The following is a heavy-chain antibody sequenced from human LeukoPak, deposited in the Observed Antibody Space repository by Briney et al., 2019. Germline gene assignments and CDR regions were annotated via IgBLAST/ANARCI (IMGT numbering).Heavy chain of an antibody. D-gene: IGHD2-2*03. J-gene: IGHJ5*02. Sequence: GGSLRLSCVASGFSFGSFWMYWVRRPPGTGLEGVANIKKEGSEKQYVASVWGRFTVSRDNARNSVYLTMKTLRAEDRAVYYCARSGKDASDIAGCCGFGPWGQRTLVIVSS. CDR3: ARSGKDASDIAGCCGFGP. V-gene: IGHV3-7*01. CDR2: IKKEGSEK. CDR1: GFSFGSFW.